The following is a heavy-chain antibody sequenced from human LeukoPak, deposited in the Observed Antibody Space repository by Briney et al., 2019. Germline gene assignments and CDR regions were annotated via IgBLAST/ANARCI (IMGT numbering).Heavy chain of an antibody. V-gene: IGHV4-34*01. CDR1: GGSFSGYY. CDR3: ARGGGAMVRGVPLGY. D-gene: IGHD3-10*01. Sequence: SETLSLTCAVYGGSFSGYYWSSIRQPPGKGLEWIGEINHRGSTNYNPSLKSRVTISVDTSKNQFSLKLSSVTAADTAVYYCARGGGAMVRGVPLGYWGQGTLVTVSS. J-gene: IGHJ4*02. CDR2: INHRGST.